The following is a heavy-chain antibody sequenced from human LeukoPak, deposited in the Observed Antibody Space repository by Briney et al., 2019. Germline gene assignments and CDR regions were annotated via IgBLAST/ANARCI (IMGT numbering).Heavy chain of an antibody. CDR2: ISDSGGST. J-gene: IGHJ4*02. D-gene: IGHD3-3*01. CDR3: AKDASARPSDY. Sequence: GGSLRLSCAASGFTFSSYAMSWFRQAPGKGLEWVSFISDSGGSTYYADSVKGRFTISRDNSKNTLYLQMSSPTAEDTAIYYCAKDASARPSDYWGPGTLVTVSS. V-gene: IGHV3-23*01. CDR1: GFTFSSYA.